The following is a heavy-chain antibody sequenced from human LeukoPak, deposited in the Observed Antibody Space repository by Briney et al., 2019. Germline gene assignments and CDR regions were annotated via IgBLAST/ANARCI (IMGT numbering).Heavy chain of an antibody. CDR2: ISYSGST. J-gene: IGHJ6*02. V-gene: IGHV4-59*12. Sequence: SETLSLTCTVSGDSIRSYYWSWIRQPPGEGLEWIGCISYSGSTHYNPSLKSRLSISVDTSKNQFSLKMNSVTAADTAVYYCVRDGRGDLNGDHYSGIDVWGQGITVTVS. CDR1: GDSIRSYY. D-gene: IGHD1-26*01. CDR3: VRDGRGDLNGDHYSGIDV.